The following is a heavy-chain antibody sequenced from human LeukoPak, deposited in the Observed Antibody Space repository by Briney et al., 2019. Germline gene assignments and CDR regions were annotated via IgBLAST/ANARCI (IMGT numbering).Heavy chain of an antibody. Sequence: GSLRLSCAASGFTFSSYWMHWVRQAPGKGLEWVSVIYSGGSTYYADSVKGRFTISRHNSKNTLYLQMNSLRAEDTAVYYCASGGSEGGSKSDAFDIWGQGTMVTVSS. D-gene: IGHD1-26*01. CDR2: IYSGGST. J-gene: IGHJ3*02. CDR3: ASGGSEGGSKSDAFDI. CDR1: GFTFSSYW. V-gene: IGHV3-53*04.